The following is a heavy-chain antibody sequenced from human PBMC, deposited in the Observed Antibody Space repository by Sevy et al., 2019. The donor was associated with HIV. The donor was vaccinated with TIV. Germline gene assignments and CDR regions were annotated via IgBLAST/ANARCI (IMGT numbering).Heavy chain of an antibody. D-gene: IGHD2-15*01. Sequence: ASVKVSCKASGGTFSSYAISWVRQAPGQGLEWMGGIIPIFGTANYAQKFQGRVTITADESTSTAYMGLSSLRSEDTAVYYCARDEYCSGGSCYPLPRLFNWFDPWGQGTLVTVSS. J-gene: IGHJ5*02. CDR1: GGTFSSYA. CDR3: ARDEYCSGGSCYPLPRLFNWFDP. CDR2: IIPIFGTA. V-gene: IGHV1-69*01.